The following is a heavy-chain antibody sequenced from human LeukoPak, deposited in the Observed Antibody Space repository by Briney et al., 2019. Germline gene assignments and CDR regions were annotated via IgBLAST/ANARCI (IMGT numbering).Heavy chain of an antibody. CDR1: GFTFSSFG. CDR3: AKPHWGELPYDY. CDR2: IRRDGDVI. V-gene: IGHV3-30*02. Sequence: GGSLRLSCEASGFTFSSFGMHWVRQAPGKGLEWVAFIRRDGDVIYYADSVKGRFTISRDNSRNMVYLQLNSLRPEDTAVYYCAKPHWGELPYDYWGQGTLVTVSS. D-gene: IGHD1-26*01. J-gene: IGHJ4*02.